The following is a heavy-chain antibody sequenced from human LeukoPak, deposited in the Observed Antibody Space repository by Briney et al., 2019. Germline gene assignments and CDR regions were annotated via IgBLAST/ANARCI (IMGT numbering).Heavy chain of an antibody. J-gene: IGHJ5*01. CDR3: AKISMGATETSDS. Sequence: GGSLRLSCAASGFTFSDHYMDWLRQAPGKGLEWVGRSRNKANSYSTEYAASVKGRFTISRDDSKNSLYLQMNSLKTEDTAVYYCAKISMGATETSDSWGQGTLVTVSS. CDR2: SRNKANSYST. D-gene: IGHD1-26*01. CDR1: GFTFSDHY. V-gene: IGHV3-72*01.